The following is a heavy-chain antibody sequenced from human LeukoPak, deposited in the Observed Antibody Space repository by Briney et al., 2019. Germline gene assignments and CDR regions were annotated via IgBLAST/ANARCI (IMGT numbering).Heavy chain of an antibody. D-gene: IGHD1-26*01. CDR2: IYHSGST. Sequence: KPSGTLSLTCAVSGGSISSSNWWSWVRQPPGKGLEWIGEIYHSGSTNYNPSLKSRVTISVDKSKNQFSLKLSSVTAADTAVYYCTRAELNSGSYVGRLDYWGQGTLVTVSS. CDR1: GGSISSSNW. CDR3: TRAELNSGSYVGRLDY. V-gene: IGHV4-4*02. J-gene: IGHJ4*02.